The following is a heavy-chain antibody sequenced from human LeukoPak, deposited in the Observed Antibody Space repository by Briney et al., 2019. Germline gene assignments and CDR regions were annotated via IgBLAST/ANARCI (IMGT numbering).Heavy chain of an antibody. V-gene: IGHV4-4*02. CDR3: ARGGDRSFDY. CDR2: IHHSGSI. Sequence: SGTLSLTCAVSGVSISSNLWWTWVRQPPGKGLEWIAEIHHSGSINYDPSLKSRVTISVDKAKNQFSLNLNSVTAADTAVYYCARGGDRSFDYWGQATLVTVSS. CDR1: GVSISSNLW. D-gene: IGHD3-10*01. J-gene: IGHJ4*02.